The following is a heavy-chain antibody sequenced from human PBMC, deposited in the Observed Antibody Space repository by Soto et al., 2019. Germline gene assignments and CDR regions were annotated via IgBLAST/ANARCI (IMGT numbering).Heavy chain of an antibody. D-gene: IGHD3-3*01. J-gene: IGHJ6*02. CDR2: FYYSGST. V-gene: IGHV4-59*01. CDR3: ARDRSAYYDFWSGYYTGNYYYYGMDV. CDR1: GGSISSYY. Sequence: SETLSLTCTVSGGSISSYYWGWIRQPPGKGLEWIGYFYYSGSTNYNPSLKSRVTISVDTSKNQFSLKLSSVTAADTAVYYCARDRSAYYDFWSGYYTGNYYYYGMDVWGQGTTVTVS.